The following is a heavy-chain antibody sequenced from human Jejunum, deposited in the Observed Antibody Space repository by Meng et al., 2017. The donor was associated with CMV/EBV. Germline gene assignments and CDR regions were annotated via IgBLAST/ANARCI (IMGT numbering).Heavy chain of an antibody. D-gene: IGHD5-12*01. Sequence: ASGYTFTGYYLHWVRQAPGQGLEWMGWLNPNSSDATYAQQFQGRVTMTRDTSISTAYMELSRLRSDDTAVYYCATSSSGFDFWTDYWGQGTLVTVSS. CDR1: GYTFTGYY. J-gene: IGHJ4*02. CDR3: ATSSSGFDFWTDY. CDR2: LNPNSSDA. V-gene: IGHV1-2*02.